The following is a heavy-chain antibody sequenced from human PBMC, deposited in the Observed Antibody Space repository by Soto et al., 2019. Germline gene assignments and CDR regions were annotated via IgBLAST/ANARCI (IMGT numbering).Heavy chain of an antibody. CDR1: GFTFSYYA. Sequence: PGWSLRLSCAASGFTFSYYAVNWVRKAPGEGLEWVSSISSSSTYIYYADSVKGRFTISRDNANNSLSLQMNSLRAEDTAVYYCARDYYDNSGLHSFDYWGQGTLVTVSS. D-gene: IGHD3-22*01. J-gene: IGHJ4*02. CDR3: ARDYYDNSGLHSFDY. CDR2: ISSSSTYI. V-gene: IGHV3-21*01.